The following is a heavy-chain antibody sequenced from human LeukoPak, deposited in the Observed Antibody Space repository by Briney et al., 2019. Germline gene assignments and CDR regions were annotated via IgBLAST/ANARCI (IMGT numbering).Heavy chain of an antibody. D-gene: IGHD3-10*01. CDR3: ATKSVSYGPGSFSDY. Sequence: GASVKVSCKVSGYTLTELSMHWVRQAPGKGLEWMGGFDPEDGETIYAQRFQGRVTMTEDTPTDTDYMELSSLRSEDTAVYYCATKSVSYGPGSFSDYWGQGTLVTVSS. J-gene: IGHJ4*02. V-gene: IGHV1-24*01. CDR1: GYTLTELS. CDR2: FDPEDGET.